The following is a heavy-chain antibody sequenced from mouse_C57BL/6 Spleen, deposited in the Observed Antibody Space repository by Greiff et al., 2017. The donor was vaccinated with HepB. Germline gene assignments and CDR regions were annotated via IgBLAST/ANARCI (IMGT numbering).Heavy chain of an antibody. CDR1: GYTFTSYW. V-gene: IGHV1-7*01. D-gene: IGHD1-1*01. Sequence: VQLQQSGAELAKPGASVKLSCKASGYTFTSYWMHWVKQRPGQGLEWIGYINPSSGYTKYNQKFKDKATLTADISSSTAYMQLSSLTYEDSAVYYCARSVYYGSSYHYAMDYWGQGTSVTVSS. J-gene: IGHJ4*01. CDR3: ARSVYYGSSYHYAMDY. CDR2: INPSSGYT.